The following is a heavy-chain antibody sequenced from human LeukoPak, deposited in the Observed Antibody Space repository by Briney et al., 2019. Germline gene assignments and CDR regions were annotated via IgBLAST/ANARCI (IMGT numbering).Heavy chain of an antibody. CDR3: AKRGGYDYGSHFDS. V-gene: IGHV3-23*01. CDR2: ISGSGAKT. J-gene: IGHJ4*02. Sequence: AGSLRLSCTTSGFTFSAYGMAWVRQAPGKGLEWVSSISGSGAKTNYADSVKGRLSISRDSSNNSLYLRMDSLRAEDTAVYFCAKRGGYDYGSHFDSWGQGTQVTDSS. D-gene: IGHD5-18*01. CDR1: GFTFSAYG.